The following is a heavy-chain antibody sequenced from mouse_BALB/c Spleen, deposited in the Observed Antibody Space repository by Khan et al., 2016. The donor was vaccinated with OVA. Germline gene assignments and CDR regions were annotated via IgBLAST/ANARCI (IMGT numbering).Heavy chain of an antibody. CDR2: INPYNAGT. CDR1: GYTFTNYV. CDR3: AREASSWDFSFPY. J-gene: IGHJ3*01. Sequence: VQLQQSGPELVEPGASVKMSCKASGYTFTNYVMHWVKQKPGQGLEWIGYINPYNAGTRYNEKFKGKATLTSDICYTNAYMELSSLTSEDSAVYYCAREASSWDFSFPYWGQGTLVTVSA. V-gene: IGHV1S136*01. D-gene: IGHD4-1*01.